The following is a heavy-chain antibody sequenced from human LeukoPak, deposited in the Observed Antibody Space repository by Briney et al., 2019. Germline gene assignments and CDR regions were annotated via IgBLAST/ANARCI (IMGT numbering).Heavy chain of an antibody. V-gene: IGHV3-23*01. Sequence: GGSLRLSCAVSGFTFSTYGMNWVRQAPGKGLEWVSGITGSGVSTYYADSVKGRFTISRDNSKNTPYLQLNSLRADDTAVYYCARAGEGLNWFDPWGQGTLVTVSS. J-gene: IGHJ5*02. D-gene: IGHD3-16*01. CDR2: ITGSGVST. CDR1: GFTFSTYG. CDR3: ARAGEGLNWFDP.